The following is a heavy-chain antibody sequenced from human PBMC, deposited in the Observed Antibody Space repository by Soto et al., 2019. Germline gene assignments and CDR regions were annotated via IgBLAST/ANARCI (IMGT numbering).Heavy chain of an antibody. J-gene: IGHJ4*02. V-gene: IGHV2-5*02. CDR1: EFSLSTSGVG. CDR3: ADRRSGTYRFDY. D-gene: IGHD1-26*01. Sequence: QITLKESGPTLVKPTQTLTLTCTFSEFSLSTSGVGVGWIRQPPGKALEWLALSYWDDDKRYSPSLKSRLTSTKYTSKNQVVVTMTNMDPVDTATYYCADRRSGTYRFDYCGQGTLVTVSS. CDR2: SYWDDDK.